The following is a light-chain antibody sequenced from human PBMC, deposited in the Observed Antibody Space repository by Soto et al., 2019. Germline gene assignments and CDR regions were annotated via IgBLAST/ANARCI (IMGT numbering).Light chain of an antibody. J-gene: IGLJ1*01. CDR3: CSYASGSIYV. V-gene: IGLV2-14*01. Sequence: QSALTQPGSVSGSPGQSITISCTGTSSDVGAFNYVSWYLQYPGKAPKLMIYEVGKRPSGVSNRFSGSKSGNTASLTISGLQAEDEADYYCCSYASGSIYVFGTGTKLTVL. CDR1: SSDVGAFNY. CDR2: EVG.